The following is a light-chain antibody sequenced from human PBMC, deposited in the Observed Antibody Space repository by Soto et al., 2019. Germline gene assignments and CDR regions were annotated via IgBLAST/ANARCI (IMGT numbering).Light chain of an antibody. J-gene: IGKJ1*01. Sequence: IELTQSPATLSVSPGEGATLSCRASQGIGATLAWYPPRPVQSPRLLIYDTSIRATGIPERFSGSGSGTDFTLTISRLEPEDFAVYYCQQGWTFGQGTKVEI. CDR2: DTS. CDR3: QQGWT. V-gene: IGKV3D-11*03. CDR1: QGIGAT.